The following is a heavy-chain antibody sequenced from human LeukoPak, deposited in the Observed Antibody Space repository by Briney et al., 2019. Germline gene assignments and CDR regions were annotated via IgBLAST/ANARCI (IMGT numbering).Heavy chain of an antibody. Sequence: PGGSLRLSCAASGFTFSSYGMHWVRQAPGKGLEWVAVISYDGSNKYYADSVKGRFTISRDNSKNTLYLQMNSLRAEDTAVYYCAKNQGGSYRWGPFDYWGQGTLVTVSS. J-gene: IGHJ4*02. V-gene: IGHV3-30*18. D-gene: IGHD3-16*02. CDR2: ISYDGSNK. CDR3: AKNQGGSYRWGPFDY. CDR1: GFTFSSYG.